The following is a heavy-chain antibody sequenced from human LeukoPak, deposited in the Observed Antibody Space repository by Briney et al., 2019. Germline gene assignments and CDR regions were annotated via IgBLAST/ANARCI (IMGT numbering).Heavy chain of an antibody. V-gene: IGHV3-48*01. CDR3: AKRASGSGTSLYYFDY. CDR2: ISSSSSTI. Sequence: GGSLRLSCAASGFTFSSYSMNWVRQAPGEGLEWVSYISSSSSTIYHADSVKGRFTISRDNAKNSLYLQMNSLRAEDTAVYYCAKRASGSGTSLYYFDYWGQGTLVTVSS. J-gene: IGHJ4*02. CDR1: GFTFSSYS. D-gene: IGHD3-10*01.